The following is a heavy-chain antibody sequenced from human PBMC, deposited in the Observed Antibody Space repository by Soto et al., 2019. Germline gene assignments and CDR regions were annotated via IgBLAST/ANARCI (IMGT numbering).Heavy chain of an antibody. J-gene: IGHJ6*02. Sequence: GESLKISCKGSGYSFTSYWISWVRQMPGKGLEWMGRIDPSDSYTNYSPSFQGHVTISADKSISTAYLQWSSLKASDTAMYYCARLRLGLEGSSGFYYGMDVWGQGTTVTVSS. V-gene: IGHV5-10-1*01. CDR2: IDPSDSYT. D-gene: IGHD6-13*01. CDR3: ARLRLGLEGSSGFYYGMDV. CDR1: GYSFTSYW.